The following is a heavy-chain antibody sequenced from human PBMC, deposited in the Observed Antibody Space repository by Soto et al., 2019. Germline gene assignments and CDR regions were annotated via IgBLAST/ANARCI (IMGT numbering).Heavy chain of an antibody. V-gene: IGHV5-51*01. CDR2: IYPGDSDT. Sequence: GESLKISCKGSGYTFTNSCIGLVRQMPGKGLEWMGIIYPGDSDTKYNPSFQGQVTISADKSITTTYLQWSSLKASDTAIYYCAASIFYYGMDVWGQGTTVTVSS. J-gene: IGHJ6*02. CDR3: AASIFYYGMDV. CDR1: GYTFTNSC.